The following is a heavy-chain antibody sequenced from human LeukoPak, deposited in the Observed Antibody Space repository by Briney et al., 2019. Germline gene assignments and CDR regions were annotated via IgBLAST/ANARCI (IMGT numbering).Heavy chain of an antibody. Sequence: ASVKVSCKASGYTFSNYYIHWVRQAPGQGLEWMGIINPRGGSTSYAQKFQGRVTMTRDTSISTAYMELSRLRSDDTAVYYCAREGSSSSRDYWGQGTLVTVSS. CDR3: AREGSSSSRDY. CDR1: GYTFSNYY. J-gene: IGHJ4*02. D-gene: IGHD6-13*01. V-gene: IGHV1-46*01. CDR2: INPRGGST.